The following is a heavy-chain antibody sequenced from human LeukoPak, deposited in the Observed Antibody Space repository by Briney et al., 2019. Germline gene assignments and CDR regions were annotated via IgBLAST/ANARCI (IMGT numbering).Heavy chain of an antibody. CDR1: GFTFRNYD. CDR3: VRGGIQVSGIDAFDI. V-gene: IGHV3-13*01. D-gene: IGHD5/OR15-5a*01. Sequence: GGSLRLSCAASGFTFRNYDMHWVRQFPGRGLEWVSAIGIADDTHYPDSVKSRFTISRENAKNSLYLQMNSLRDGDTAVYYCVRGGIQVSGIDAFDIWGQGTMVTVSS. CDR2: IGIADDT. J-gene: IGHJ3*02.